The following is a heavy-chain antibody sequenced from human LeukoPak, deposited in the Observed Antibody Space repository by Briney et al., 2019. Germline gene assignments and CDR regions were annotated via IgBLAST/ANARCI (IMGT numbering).Heavy chain of an antibody. D-gene: IGHD4-17*01. CDR3: ASARNGDYYFDP. CDR1: GYSFTNHW. V-gene: IGHV5-51*01. J-gene: IGHJ5*02. CDR2: MYVGGSDT. Sequence: GESLKISCKGSGYSFTNHWIGWVRQMPGKGLEWMGLMYVGGSDTRYSPSSQGRVTISADKSISTAYLQWSSLKASDSAMYYCASARNGDYYFDPWGQGTLVTVSS.